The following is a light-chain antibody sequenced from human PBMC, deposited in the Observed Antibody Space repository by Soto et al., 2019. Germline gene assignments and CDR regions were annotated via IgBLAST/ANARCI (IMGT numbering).Light chain of an antibody. CDR1: NSDIGAYNY. CDR2: DVN. V-gene: IGLV2-14*03. CDR3: TSYTGSNTLEV. Sequence: QSVLTQPASVSGSPGQSITISCTGTNSDIGAYNYVSWYRQHPGKAPQLLIYDVNNRPSGVSHRFSGSKSGNTASLTISGLQSEDEADYFCTSYTGSNTLEVFGPGTKVTVL. J-gene: IGLJ1*01.